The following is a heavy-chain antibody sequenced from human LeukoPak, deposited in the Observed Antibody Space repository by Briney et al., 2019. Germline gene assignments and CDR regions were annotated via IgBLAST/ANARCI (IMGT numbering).Heavy chain of an antibody. D-gene: IGHD2-15*01. CDR1: GGSISSGSYY. Sequence: PSETLSLTCTVSGGSISSGSYYWSWIRQPAGKGLEWIGRIYTSGSTNYNPSLKSRVTMSVDTSKNQFSLKLSSVTAADTAVYYCAREILLLPPDAFDIGGQGTMVTVSS. CDR2: IYTSGST. J-gene: IGHJ3*02. V-gene: IGHV4-61*02. CDR3: AREILLLPPDAFDI.